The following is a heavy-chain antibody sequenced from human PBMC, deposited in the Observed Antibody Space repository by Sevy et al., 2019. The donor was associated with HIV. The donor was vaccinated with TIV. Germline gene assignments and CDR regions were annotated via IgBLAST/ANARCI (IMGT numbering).Heavy chain of an antibody. J-gene: IGHJ4*02. CDR3: AVGLLEPFDY. D-gene: IGHD1-26*01. CDR1: GFTFSRYG. V-gene: IGHV3-30*02. Sequence: GGSLRLSCAASGFTFSRYGMHWVRQAPGKGLEWVACIRYDGSNTYYADSVKGRITVSRDNSKNTLYLQMARLRTEDTAVYYCAVGLLEPFDYWGQGTLVTVSS. CDR2: IRYDGSNT.